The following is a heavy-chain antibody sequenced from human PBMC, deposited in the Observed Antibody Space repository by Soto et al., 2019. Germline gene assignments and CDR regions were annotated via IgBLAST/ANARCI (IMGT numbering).Heavy chain of an antibody. CDR1: GGSISSSSYY. J-gene: IGHJ4*02. CDR3: VVRGVIIGYYFDY. V-gene: IGHV4-39*01. CDR2: IYYSGST. D-gene: IGHD3-10*02. Sequence: SETLSLTCTVSGGSISSSSYYWGWIRQPPGKGLEWIGSIYYSGSTYYNPSLKSRVTISVDTSKNQFSLKLSSVTAADTAVYYCVVRGVIIGYYFDYWGQGTLVT.